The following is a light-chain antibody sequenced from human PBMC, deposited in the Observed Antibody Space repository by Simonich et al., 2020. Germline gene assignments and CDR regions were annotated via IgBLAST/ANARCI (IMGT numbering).Light chain of an antibody. J-gene: IGLJ3*02. V-gene: IGLV1-47*01. CDR3: AAWDDSLSGWV. CDR2: RNK. Sequence: QSVLTQPPSASGTPGQRVTISCSGSRSNIGSNYVYWYQQLPGTATKLLIYRNKQRPSGVPDRFSGSKSGTSASLAISGLRSEDEADYYCAAWDDSLSGWVFGGGTKLTVL. CDR1: RSNIGSNY.